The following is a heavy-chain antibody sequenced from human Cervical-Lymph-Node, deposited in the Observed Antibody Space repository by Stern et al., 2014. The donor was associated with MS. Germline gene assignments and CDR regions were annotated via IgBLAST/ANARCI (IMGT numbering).Heavy chain of an antibody. CDR2: ISYDGSKA. Sequence: VQLVQSGGGVVQPGRALRLSCAATGFNFSSYAMQWVRQAPGKGLEGLAVISYDGSKAYYTESVKGRFTVSRDNSKNTLFLQVSSLRPEDTAEYYCARDLVWFGELDWGAMDVWGHGTTVTVSS. CDR3: ARDLVWFGELDWGAMDV. CDR1: GFNFSSYA. J-gene: IGHJ6*02. D-gene: IGHD3-10*01. V-gene: IGHV3-30-3*01.